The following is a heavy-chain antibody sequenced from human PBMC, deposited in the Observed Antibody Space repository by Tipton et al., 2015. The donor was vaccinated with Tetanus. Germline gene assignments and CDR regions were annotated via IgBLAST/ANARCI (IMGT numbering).Heavy chain of an antibody. D-gene: IGHD6-6*01. J-gene: IGHJ6*02. Sequence: SLRLSCAASGFSFSNKWMSWVRQAPGKGLEWVGRIKSRNDDGTTEYAAPVKGRFTISRDDSRDMLYLQMNSLKTEDTAVYYCARSESRIAPRIPWGMDIWGQGTTVTVSS. CDR2: IKSRNDDGTT. V-gene: IGHV3-15*05. CDR3: ARSESRIAPRIPWGMDI. CDR1: GFSFSNKW.